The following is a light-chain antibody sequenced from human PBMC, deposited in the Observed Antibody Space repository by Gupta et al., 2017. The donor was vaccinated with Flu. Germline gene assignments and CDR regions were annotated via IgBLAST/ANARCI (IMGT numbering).Light chain of an antibody. CDR1: NIGSKS. V-gene: IGLV3-21*02. J-gene: IGLJ1*01. Sequence: SYVLTQPPSVSAAPGQPPTTICGGDNIGSKSVHWYQQKPGQAPVLVVYDDSDRPSGIPERFSGSNSGNTATLTISRVEAGDEADDYCQVWDDSSDHPVVFGTGTKVTVL. CDR2: DDS. CDR3: QVWDDSSDHPVV.